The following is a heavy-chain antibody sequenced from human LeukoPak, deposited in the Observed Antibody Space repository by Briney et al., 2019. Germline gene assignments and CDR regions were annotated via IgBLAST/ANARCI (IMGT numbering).Heavy chain of an antibody. J-gene: IGHJ6*03. Sequence: PGGSLRLSCAASGFTFSSYEMNWVRQAPGKGLEWVSYISSSGSTIYYADSVEGRFTISRDNAKNSLYLQMNSLRAEDTAVYYCARATYYDFWSGYRLGYYYYYMDVWGKGTTVTVSS. V-gene: IGHV3-48*03. D-gene: IGHD3-3*01. CDR1: GFTFSSYE. CDR3: ARATYYDFWSGYRLGYYYYYMDV. CDR2: ISSSGSTI.